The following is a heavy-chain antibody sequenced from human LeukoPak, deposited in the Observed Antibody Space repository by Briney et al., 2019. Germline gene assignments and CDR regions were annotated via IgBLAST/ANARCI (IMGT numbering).Heavy chain of an antibody. V-gene: IGHV3-30*03. J-gene: IGHJ4*02. D-gene: IGHD3-22*01. Sequence: PGGSLRLSCAASGFTFSSYGMHWVRQAPGKGLEWVGVIGYDGNNKYYADSVKGRFTISRDNSKNTLYLQMNSLRAEDTAMYYCARDSSGSVDYWGQGTLVTVSS. CDR2: IGYDGNNK. CDR3: ARDSSGSVDY. CDR1: GFTFSSYG.